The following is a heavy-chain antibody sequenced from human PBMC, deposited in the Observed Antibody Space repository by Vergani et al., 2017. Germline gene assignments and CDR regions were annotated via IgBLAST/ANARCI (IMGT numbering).Heavy chain of an antibody. CDR1: GFTFSGHA. Sequence: EVQLLQSEGAVVQPGGSLRLSCVASGFTFSGHAMSWVRQGHGQGLEWVSSIKNTGDSTHYADSVKGRFTISRDNSKNTLYLQMKSLRVENTAVYYCGRGSNNYNWGQGTLVTVSS. CDR2: IKNTGDST. CDR3: GRGSNNYN. J-gene: IGHJ4*02. V-gene: IGHV3-23*01. D-gene: IGHD5-24*01.